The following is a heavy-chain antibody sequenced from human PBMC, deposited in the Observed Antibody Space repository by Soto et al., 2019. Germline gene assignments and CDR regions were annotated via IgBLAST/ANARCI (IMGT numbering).Heavy chain of an antibody. D-gene: IGHD2-2*02. CDR2: IYHSGST. CDR1: GGSISSSNW. Sequence: SETLSLTCAVSGGSISSSNWWSWVRQPPGKGLEWIGEIYHSGSTNYNPSLKSRVTISVDKSKNQFSLKLSSVTAADTAVYYCARAGCSSTSCYKAPNYYYYGMDVWGQGTTVTVSS. CDR3: ARAGCSSTSCYKAPNYYYYGMDV. J-gene: IGHJ6*02. V-gene: IGHV4-4*02.